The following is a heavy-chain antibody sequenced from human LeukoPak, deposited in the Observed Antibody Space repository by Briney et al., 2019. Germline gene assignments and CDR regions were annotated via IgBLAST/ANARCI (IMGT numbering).Heavy chain of an antibody. V-gene: IGHV3-11*01. D-gene: IGHD6-13*01. CDR3: ASRSSSWKPFDY. CDR1: GFTFSDYY. J-gene: IGHJ4*02. CDR2: ISSSGSTI. Sequence: GGSLRLSCAASGFTFSDYYMSWIRQAPGKGLEWVSYISSSGSTIYYADSVKGRFPISRDNAKTPLYLQMNSLRAEDTAVYYCASRSSSWKPFDYWGQGTLVTVSS.